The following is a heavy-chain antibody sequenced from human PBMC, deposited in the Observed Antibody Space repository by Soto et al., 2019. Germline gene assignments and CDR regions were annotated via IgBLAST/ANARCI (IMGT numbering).Heavy chain of an antibody. V-gene: IGHV3-23*01. J-gene: IGHJ4*02. Sequence: EVQLLESGGGLVQPGGSLRLSCAASGFTFSSYAMNWVRQAPGKGLEWVSAISGSGGGTYYADSVKARFTISRDNSQNTLYRHMNSLRVEDTAVYYCAKGISERSGEYDYWGPRTLVPVSS. CDR3: AKGISERSGEYDY. CDR2: ISGSGGGT. D-gene: IGHD3-10*01. CDR1: GFTFSSYA.